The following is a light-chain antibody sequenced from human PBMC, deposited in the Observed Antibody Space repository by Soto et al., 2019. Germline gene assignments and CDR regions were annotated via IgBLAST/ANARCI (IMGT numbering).Light chain of an antibody. CDR3: NSFASSNSLV. CDR2: EVS. V-gene: IGLV2-14*01. CDR1: SSDIGGYNY. Sequence: QSALTQPASVSGSLGQSITISFTGTSSDIGGYNYVSWYQQHPGKAPKLIIYEVSYRPSGVSNRFSASKSGNSASLTISGLQAEYEADYYCNSFASSNSLVFGGGTKLTVL. J-gene: IGLJ2*01.